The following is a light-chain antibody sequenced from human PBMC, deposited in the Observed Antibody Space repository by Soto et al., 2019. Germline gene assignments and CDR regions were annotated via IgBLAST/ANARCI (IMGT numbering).Light chain of an antibody. V-gene: IGKV3-15*01. CDR3: QQYNKWPLT. CDR1: QSVSRN. CDR2: GAS. Sequence: EIVMTQSPATLSVSPGERATLSCGASQSVSRNLAWYQQKPGQAPRLLIYGASTRATDIAAMISGSGSGTEFTLTISSLQSEEFAVYYFQQYNKWPLTFSVGTKVEIK. J-gene: IGKJ4*01.